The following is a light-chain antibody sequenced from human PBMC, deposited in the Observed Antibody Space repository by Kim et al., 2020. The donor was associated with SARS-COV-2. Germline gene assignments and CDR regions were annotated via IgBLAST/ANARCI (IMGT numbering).Light chain of an antibody. CDR2: GSS. V-gene: IGKV3-20*01. Sequence: PGERATLSCRASQSVSSSNLAWYQQKRGQAARLLIYGSSSRATGIPERFSGSGSGTDFTLTISRREPEDVAVYYCQKYGGSPSRPFGQGTKVDIK. CDR3: QKYGGSPSRP. CDR1: QSVSSSN. J-gene: IGKJ1*01.